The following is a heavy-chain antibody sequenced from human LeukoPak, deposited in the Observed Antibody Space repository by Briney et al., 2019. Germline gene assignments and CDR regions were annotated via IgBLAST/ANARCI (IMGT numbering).Heavy chain of an antibody. Sequence: GESLKISCKGSGYSFTSYWISWVRQMPGKGLEWMGSIDPSDSYNKNSPSFQGHVTISADKSISTAYLQWSSLKASDTAMYYCARTISSRYSGIDYWGQGTLVAVSS. CDR1: GYSFTSYW. J-gene: IGHJ4*02. CDR3: ARTISSRYSGIDY. V-gene: IGHV5-10-1*01. D-gene: IGHD6-13*01. CDR2: IDPSDSYN.